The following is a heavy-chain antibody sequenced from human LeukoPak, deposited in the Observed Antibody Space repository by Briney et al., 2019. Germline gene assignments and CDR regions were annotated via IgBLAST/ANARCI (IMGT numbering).Heavy chain of an antibody. CDR3: ARGSGGFFDY. D-gene: IGHD3-16*01. V-gene: IGHV6-1*01. J-gene: IGHJ4*02. CDR1: GDSVSSDSAA. CDR2: TYYRSKWYN. Sequence: SQTLSLTCAISGDSVSSDSAAWTWLRQSPLRGLEWLGRTYYRSKWYNDYAVSVKSRITINPDTSKNQFSLQLNSVTPEDTAVYYCARGSGGFFDYWGQGTLVTVSS.